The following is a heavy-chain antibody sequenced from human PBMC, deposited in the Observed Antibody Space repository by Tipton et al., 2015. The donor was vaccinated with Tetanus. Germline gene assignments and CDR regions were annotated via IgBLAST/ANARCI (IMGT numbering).Heavy chain of an antibody. CDR1: GDSMTRYY. Sequence: LRLSCTVSGDSMTRYYWSWIRQPPGKGLEWISYIFASGSTNYNPALKSRVTISMDTSKKQISLNLTSVTAADTAVYYCARANNDIPKKGPFDSWGQGTLVIVSS. J-gene: IGHJ4*02. CDR2: IFASGST. CDR3: ARANNDIPKKGPFDS. D-gene: IGHD1-1*01. V-gene: IGHV4-4*08.